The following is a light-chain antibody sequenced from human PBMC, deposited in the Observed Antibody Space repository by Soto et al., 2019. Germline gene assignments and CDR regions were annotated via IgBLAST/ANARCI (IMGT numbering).Light chain of an antibody. CDR1: QSVSSNX. V-gene: IGKV3-20*01. CDR3: QQYDSTPLT. J-gene: IGKJ4*01. CDR2: GAS. Sequence: EIVLTQSPGTLSLSPGERATLSCRASQSVSSNXLAWYQQKPGQAPRLLIYGASSRATGIPDRFSGSGSGTXXXXXXXXXXXXXFAVYYCQQYDSTPLTFGGGTKVEIK.